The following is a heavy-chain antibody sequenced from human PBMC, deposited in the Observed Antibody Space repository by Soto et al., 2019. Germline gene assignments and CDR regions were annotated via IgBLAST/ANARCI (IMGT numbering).Heavy chain of an antibody. CDR3: AREKYCSGGSCYPEDAFDI. V-gene: IGHV3-21*01. D-gene: IGHD2-15*01. Sequence: EVQLVESGGGLVKPGGSLRLSCAASGFTFSSYSMNWVRQAPGKGLEWVSSISSSSSYIYYADSVKGRFTISRDNAKNSLYLQMNSLRAEDTAVYYCAREKYCSGGSCYPEDAFDIWGQGTMVTVSS. J-gene: IGHJ3*02. CDR1: GFTFSSYS. CDR2: ISSSSSYI.